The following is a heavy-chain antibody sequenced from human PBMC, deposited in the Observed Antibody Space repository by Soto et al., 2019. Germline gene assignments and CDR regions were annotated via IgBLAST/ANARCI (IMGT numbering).Heavy chain of an antibody. CDR1: GDTFSFYT. CDR3: ATSYGSGYRAFDY. CDR2: VNPILSMS. J-gene: IGHJ4*02. V-gene: IGHV1-69*02. D-gene: IGHD3-10*01. Sequence: QVQLVQSGAELKKPGSSVKVSCKASGDTFSFYTINWVRQAPGLGLEWMGRVNPILSMSNYAQKFQCRVTMTADKSTSTAYMELRSLRSDDTAFYYCATSYGSGYRAFDYWGQGALVTVSS.